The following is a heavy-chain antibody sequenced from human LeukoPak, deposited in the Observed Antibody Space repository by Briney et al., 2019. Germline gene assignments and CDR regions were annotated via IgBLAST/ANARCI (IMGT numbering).Heavy chain of an antibody. CDR2: IKQVESER. CDR1: GFTISNYW. J-gene: IGHJ6*02. CDR3: ARGRFIYGWDMDV. D-gene: IGHD5-18*01. Sequence: GGSLRLSCAASGFTISNYWMSWVRQAPVQELEWVANIKQVESERFYVDSVKDRFIISRDNAENSVHLQMKSLRDEDTAVYYCARGRFIYGWDMDVWGQGTTVIVSS. V-gene: IGHV3-7*01.